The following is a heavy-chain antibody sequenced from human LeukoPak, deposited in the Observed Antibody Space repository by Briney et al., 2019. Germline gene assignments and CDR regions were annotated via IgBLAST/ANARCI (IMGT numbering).Heavy chain of an antibody. CDR2: IYHSGST. Sequence: SETLSLTCTVSGGSISSYYWSWIRQPPGKGLEWIGYIYHSGSTKYNPSLKSRVTISVDTSKNQFSLKLSSVTAADTAVYYCARIPTTVTTGDAFDIWGQGTMVTVSS. CDR1: GGSISSYY. D-gene: IGHD4-17*01. V-gene: IGHV4-59*01. CDR3: ARIPTTVTTGDAFDI. J-gene: IGHJ3*02.